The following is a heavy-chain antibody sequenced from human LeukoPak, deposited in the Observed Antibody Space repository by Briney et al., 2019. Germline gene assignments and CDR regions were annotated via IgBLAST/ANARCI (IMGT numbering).Heavy chain of an antibody. V-gene: IGHV3-30*18. J-gene: IGHJ4*02. CDR2: ISYDGSNK. D-gene: IGHD4-17*01. CDR3: AKDLHYGFDY. CDR1: GFTFSSYG. Sequence: PGRSLRHSCAASGFTFSSYGMHWVRQAPGKGLEWVVVISYDGSNKYYADSVKGRFTISRDNSKNTLYLQMNSLRAEDTAVYYCAKDLHYGFDYWGQGTLVTVSS.